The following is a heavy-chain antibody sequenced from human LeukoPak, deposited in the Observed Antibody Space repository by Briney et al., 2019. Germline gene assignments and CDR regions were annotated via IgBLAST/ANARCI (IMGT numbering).Heavy chain of an antibody. CDR1: GFTFSDYY. V-gene: IGHV3-11*01. CDR2: ISSSGSTI. J-gene: IGHJ4*02. D-gene: IGHD3-22*01. CDR3: ARARRYYDSSGYFAPGDY. Sequence: PGGSLRLSCAASGFTFSDYYMSWIRQAPGKGLEWVSYISSSGSTIYYADSVKGRFTISRDNAKNSLYLQMNSLRAEDTAVYYCARARRYYDSSGYFAPGDYWGQGTLVTVSS.